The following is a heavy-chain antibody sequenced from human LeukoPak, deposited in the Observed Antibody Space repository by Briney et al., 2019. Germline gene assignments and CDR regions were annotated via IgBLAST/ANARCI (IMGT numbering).Heavy chain of an antibody. Sequence: SETLSLTCAVYGGSFSGYYWSWIRQPPGKGLEWIGEINHSGSTNYNPSLKSRVTISVDTSKNQFSLKLSSATAADTAVYYCARLSSKVVRGVIITGFDYWGQGTLVTVSS. CDR3: ARLSSKVVRGVIITGFDY. D-gene: IGHD3-10*01. V-gene: IGHV4-34*01. J-gene: IGHJ4*02. CDR1: GGSFSGYY. CDR2: INHSGST.